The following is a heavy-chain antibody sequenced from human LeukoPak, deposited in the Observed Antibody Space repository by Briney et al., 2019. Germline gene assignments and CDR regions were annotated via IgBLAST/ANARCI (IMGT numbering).Heavy chain of an antibody. V-gene: IGHV1-69*05. D-gene: IGHD6-13*01. CDR1: GGTFSSYA. J-gene: IGHJ4*02. CDR2: IIPIFGTA. Sequence: SVKVSCKASGGTFSSYAISWVRQAPGQGLEWIGRIIPIFGTANYAQKFQGRVTITTDESTSTAYMELSSLRSEDTAVYYCASKGGYSSSWYGGYFDYWGQGTLVTVSS. CDR3: ASKGGYSSSWYGGYFDY.